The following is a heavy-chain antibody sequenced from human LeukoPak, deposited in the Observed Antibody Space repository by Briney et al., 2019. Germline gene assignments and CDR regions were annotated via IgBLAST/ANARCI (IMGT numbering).Heavy chain of an antibody. CDR3: AKTLGYCSSGSCYSGVIDY. J-gene: IGHJ4*02. D-gene: IGHD2-15*01. V-gene: IGHV3-23*01. CDR1: GFTFSSYG. Sequence: GGSLRLPCAASGFTFSSYGMSWVRQAPGKGLEWVSAISGSGGSTYYADSMEGRFTISRDNSKNTLYLQMNSLRAEDTAVYYCAKTLGYCSSGSCYSGVIDYWGQGTLVTVSS. CDR2: ISGSGGST.